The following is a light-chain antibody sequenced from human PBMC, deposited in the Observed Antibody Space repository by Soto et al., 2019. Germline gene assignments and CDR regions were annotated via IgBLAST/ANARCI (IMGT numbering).Light chain of an antibody. Sequence: EIVLTQSPGTLSLSPGERATLSCRASQSVSSSYLAWYQQKPGQAPRLLIYGASSRATGIPDRFSGSGSGTDFTITISRLEPEDCAVYYCQQYGRSQSFGQGTKVEIK. CDR3: QQYGRSQS. J-gene: IGKJ1*01. V-gene: IGKV3-20*01. CDR2: GAS. CDR1: QSVSSSY.